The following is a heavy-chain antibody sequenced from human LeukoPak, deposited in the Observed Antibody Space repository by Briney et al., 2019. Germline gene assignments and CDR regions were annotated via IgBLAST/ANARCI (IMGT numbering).Heavy chain of an antibody. V-gene: IGHV4-61*01. CDR1: GGSISSSSYY. J-gene: IGHJ4*02. CDR3: ASRKLGNDY. CDR2: IYYTGST. D-gene: IGHD7-27*01. Sequence: SETLSLTCTVSGGSISSSSYYWSWIRQSPGKGLEWIGYIYYTGSTTYNPSLKSRVTISADTSKDQFSLKLSSVTAADTAVYYCASRKLGNDYWGQGTLVTVSS.